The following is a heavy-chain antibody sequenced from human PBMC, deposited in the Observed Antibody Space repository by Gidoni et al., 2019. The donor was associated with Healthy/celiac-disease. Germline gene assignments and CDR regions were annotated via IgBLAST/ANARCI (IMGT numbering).Heavy chain of an antibody. J-gene: IGHJ4*02. CDR1: GFPVSGYV. D-gene: IGHD4-4*01. Sequence: EVQLVESGGGLVQPGVSLRLSCAASGFPVSGYVSSWVRQAPGKGLAWVSAISGSGGSTYYADSVKGRFTISRDNSKNTLYLQMNSLRAEDTAVYYCAKGSNYGDYYFDYWGQGTLVTVSS. CDR3: AKGSNYGDYYFDY. V-gene: IGHV3-23*04. CDR2: ISGSGGST.